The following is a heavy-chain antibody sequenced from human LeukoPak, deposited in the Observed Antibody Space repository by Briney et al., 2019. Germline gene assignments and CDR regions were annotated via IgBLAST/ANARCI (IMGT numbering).Heavy chain of an antibody. CDR3: ALYYYGSGSYGPAFDY. D-gene: IGHD3-10*01. V-gene: IGHV1-24*01. CDR1: GYTLTELS. Sequence: GASVKVSCKVSGYTLTELSMHWVRQAPGKGLEWMGGFDPEDGETIYAQKFQGRVTMTEDTSTDTAYMELSSLRSEDTAVYYCALYYYGSGSYGPAFDYWGQGTLVTVSS. J-gene: IGHJ4*02. CDR2: FDPEDGET.